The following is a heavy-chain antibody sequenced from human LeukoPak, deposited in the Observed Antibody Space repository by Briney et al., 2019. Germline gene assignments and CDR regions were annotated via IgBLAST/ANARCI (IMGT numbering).Heavy chain of an antibody. D-gene: IGHD6-19*01. V-gene: IGHV3-23*01. CDR1: GFTFNSYA. CDR2: ISGSGGST. Sequence: GGSLRLSCAASGFTFNSYAMSWVRQAPGKGLEWVSDISGSGGSTYYADSVKGRFTISRDNSKNTLYLQMNSLRAEDTAVYYCAKGQWLVHQEFDYWGQGTLVTVSS. J-gene: IGHJ4*02. CDR3: AKGQWLVHQEFDY.